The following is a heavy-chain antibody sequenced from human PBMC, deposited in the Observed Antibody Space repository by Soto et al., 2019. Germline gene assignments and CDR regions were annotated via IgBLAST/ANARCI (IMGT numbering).Heavy chain of an antibody. CDR3: AREGRSAAPQAGFDL. V-gene: IGHV4-31*03. J-gene: IGHJ4*02. Sequence: PSETLSLTCTVSGNSIITGAYYFICLRQHPVKGLELIGHIFYSGNTHYSPSLESRVTISVDTSKNQFSIKLTPVTVADTAVYYCAREGRSAAPQAGFDLWGQGTLVTVSS. CDR1: GNSIITGAYY. D-gene: IGHD3-10*01. CDR2: IFYSGNT.